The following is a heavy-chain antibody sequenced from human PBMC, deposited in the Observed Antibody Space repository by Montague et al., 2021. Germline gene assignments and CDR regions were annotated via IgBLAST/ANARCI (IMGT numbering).Heavy chain of an antibody. CDR1: GFTVSRID. Sequence: SLRLSCAASGFTVSRIDVSWVRQAPGKGLEWVSLIYSSGSRVYADSVRDRFNISRDDSKNTANLQMNSLRAEDTAIFYCAPRGIGTLVQWGRGTQVTVSS. V-gene: IGHV3-66*01. CDR2: IYSSGSR. J-gene: IGHJ4*01. CDR3: APRGIGTLVQ. D-gene: IGHD1-26*01.